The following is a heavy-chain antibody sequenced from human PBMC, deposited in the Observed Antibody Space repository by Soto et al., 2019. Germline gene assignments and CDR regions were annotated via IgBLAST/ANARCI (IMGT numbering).Heavy chain of an antibody. Sequence: GGSLRLSCAASGFTFDDYAMHWVRQAPGKGLEWVSGISWNSGSIGYADSVKGRFTISRDNAKNSLYLQMNSLRAEDTALYYCAKDQGLYYYYYMDVWGKGTTVTVSS. J-gene: IGHJ6*03. CDR2: ISWNSGSI. CDR1: GFTFDDYA. V-gene: IGHV3-9*01. CDR3: AKDQGLYYYYYMDV.